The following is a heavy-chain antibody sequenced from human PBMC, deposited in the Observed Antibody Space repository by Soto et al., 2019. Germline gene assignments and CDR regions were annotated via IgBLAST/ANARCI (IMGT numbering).Heavy chain of an antibody. CDR3: ARVFCSSTSCYLVYFDY. CDR2: ISAYNGNT. Sequence: GASVKVSCKASGYTFTSYGISWVRHAPGQGLEWMGWISAYNGNTNYAQKLQGRVTMTTDTSTSTAYMELRSLRSDDTAVYYCARVFCSSTSCYLVYFDYWGQGTLVTVSS. CDR1: GYTFTSYG. J-gene: IGHJ4*02. V-gene: IGHV1-18*01. D-gene: IGHD2-2*01.